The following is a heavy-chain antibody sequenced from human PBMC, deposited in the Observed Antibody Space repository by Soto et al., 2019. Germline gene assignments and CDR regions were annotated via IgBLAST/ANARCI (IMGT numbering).Heavy chain of an antibody. J-gene: IGHJ6*02. CDR3: ARARYFDWPRGSYYYYYYGMDV. Sequence: ASETLSLTCAVYGGSFSGYYWSWIRQPPGKGLEWIGEINHSGSTNYNPSLKSRVTISVDTSKNQFSLKLSSVTAADTAVYYCARARYFDWPRGSYYYYYYGMDVWGQGTTVTVSS. CDR1: GGSFSGYY. V-gene: IGHV4-34*01. D-gene: IGHD3-9*01. CDR2: INHSGST.